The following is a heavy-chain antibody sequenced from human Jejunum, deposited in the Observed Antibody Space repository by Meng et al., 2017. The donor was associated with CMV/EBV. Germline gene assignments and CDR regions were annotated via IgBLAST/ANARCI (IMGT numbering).Heavy chain of an antibody. J-gene: IGHJ5*01. CDR1: GFSLNTYGVG. V-gene: IGHV2-5*01. Sequence: QITLKESGPTLVKPTXTLTLTCSFAGFSLNTYGVGVAWIRQPPGKAPEWLALIYWNDLKYSSPSLKTRLTITKDTSNNQVVLTMTNVDPGDTGTYYCAYRRAAYSMAWFDSWGQGTLVTVSS. D-gene: IGHD4-11*01. CDR3: AYRRAAYSMAWFDS. CDR2: IYWNDLK.